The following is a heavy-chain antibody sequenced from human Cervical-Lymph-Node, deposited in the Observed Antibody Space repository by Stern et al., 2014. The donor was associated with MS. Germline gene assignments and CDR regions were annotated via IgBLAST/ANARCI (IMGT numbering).Heavy chain of an antibody. D-gene: IGHD1-26*01. Sequence: VQLVESGGGVVQPGRSLRLSCAASGSTLSSYGIHWVRQAPGKGLEWVAVISNDGNTKYYADSVKGRFTISRDNSKNTLYLQMNSLRAEDTAVYYCAKEPSGTSPGCFDNWGQGTLVTVSS. CDR1: GSTLSSYG. CDR2: ISNDGNTK. V-gene: IGHV3-30*18. J-gene: IGHJ4*02. CDR3: AKEPSGTSPGCFDN.